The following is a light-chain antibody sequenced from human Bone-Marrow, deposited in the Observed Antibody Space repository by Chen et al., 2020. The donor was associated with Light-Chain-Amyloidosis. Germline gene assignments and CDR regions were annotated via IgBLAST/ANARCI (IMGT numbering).Light chain of an antibody. Sequence: EIVLTQSPGTLSLSPGEGANLSCRASQTISSNSLTWYQQKFGQAPRLLIYGSSSRATGIPDRFTGSGSGTDFTLTINRLEPEDFAMYYCQHYGTSPLTFGGGTKVEIK. CDR3: QHYGTSPLT. J-gene: IGKJ4*01. CDR1: QTISSNS. CDR2: GSS. V-gene: IGKV3-20*01.